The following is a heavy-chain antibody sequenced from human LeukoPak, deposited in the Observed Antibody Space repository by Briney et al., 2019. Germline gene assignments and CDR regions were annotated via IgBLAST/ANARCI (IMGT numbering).Heavy chain of an antibody. CDR3: ARSRTGYGNNWFDP. Sequence: SETLSFTCTVSCGSISNNNYYWGWIRPTQGKGLEWFGNIYYSGSTYYNPSLKSRVTISVDTSKNQFSLNLNSVTAADTAVYYCARSRTGYGNNWFDPWGQGTLVTVSS. J-gene: IGHJ5*02. CDR1: CGSISNNNYY. CDR2: IYYSGST. D-gene: IGHD5-12*01. V-gene: IGHV4-39*07.